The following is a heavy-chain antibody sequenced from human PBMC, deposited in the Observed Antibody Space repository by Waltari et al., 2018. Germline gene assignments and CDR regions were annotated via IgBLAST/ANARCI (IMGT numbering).Heavy chain of an antibody. CDR3: ARGRIYHDSSASGYYFDY. Sequence: EVQLVDSGGGLVKPGGSLRLACAASGFTFSTYSMNWVRQVPGKGLEWVSSISSMSSSIYYADTVKGRFTISRDNAKNSLDLQMTSLRVEDTAVYYCARGRIYHDSSASGYYFDYWGQGTLVAVSS. V-gene: IGHV3-21*01. J-gene: IGHJ4*02. CDR2: ISSMSSSI. D-gene: IGHD3-22*01. CDR1: GFTFSTYS.